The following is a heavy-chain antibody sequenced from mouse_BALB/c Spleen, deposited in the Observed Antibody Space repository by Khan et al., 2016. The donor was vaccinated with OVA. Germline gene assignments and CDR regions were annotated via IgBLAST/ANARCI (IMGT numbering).Heavy chain of an antibody. CDR1: GFTFSSYG. CDR2: ISSGGDYT. D-gene: IGHD4-1*01. V-gene: IGHV5-6*01. CDR3: ASHLTGSFAY. J-gene: IGHJ3*01. Sequence: EVELVESGGDLVKPGGSLKLSCAASGFTFSSYGMSWVRQTPDKRLEWVATISSGGDYTYYPDSVKGRFTISRDNAKSTLYLQMSSLKSEDTAMYYCASHLTGSFAYWGQGTLVTVSA.